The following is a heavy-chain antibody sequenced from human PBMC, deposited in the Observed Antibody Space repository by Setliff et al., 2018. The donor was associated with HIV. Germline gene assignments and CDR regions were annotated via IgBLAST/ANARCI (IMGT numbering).Heavy chain of an antibody. D-gene: IGHD6-25*01. CDR2: IRYDGSYA. CDR1: GFIFSRYG. V-gene: IGHV3-30*02. Sequence: GGSLRLSCAASGFIFSRYGMHWVRQAPGKGLDWVAFIRYDGSYAYYADSVKGRFTISRDNAKNTLYLQMNSLRAEDTAVYYCAKDQSSAGYYFDSWGQGTLVTVS. CDR3: AKDQSSAGYYFDS. J-gene: IGHJ4*02.